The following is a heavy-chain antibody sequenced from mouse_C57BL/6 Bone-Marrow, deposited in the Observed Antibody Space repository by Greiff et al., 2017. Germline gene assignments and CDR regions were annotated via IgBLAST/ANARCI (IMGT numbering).Heavy chain of an antibody. CDR2: ILPGSGST. CDR3: ARRRYGSSYWYVDV. D-gene: IGHD1-1*01. J-gene: IGHJ1*03. V-gene: IGHV1-9*01. Sequence: QVQLQQSGAELMKPGASVKLSCKATGYTFTGYWIEWVKQRPGHGLEWLGEILPGSGSTNYNAKFTGKATVTAATASNTAYMQLSSLTTEDSAIYYCARRRYGSSYWYVDVGGTGTTGTVSS. CDR1: GYTFTGYW.